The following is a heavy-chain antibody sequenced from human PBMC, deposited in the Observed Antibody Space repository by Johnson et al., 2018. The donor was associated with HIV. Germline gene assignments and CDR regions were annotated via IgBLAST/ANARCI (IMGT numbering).Heavy chain of an antibody. V-gene: IGHV3-30-3*02. Sequence: QVQLVESGGGLIQPGRSLRLSCAASGFTFSSYAMHWVSQAPGKGLEWVAVISYDGSNKYYADSVKGRFTISRDNSKNKLYLQMNSLRTEDTAVYYCAKCPSVSTCDAFDIWGQGTMVTVPS. J-gene: IGHJ3*02. CDR3: AKCPSVSTCDAFDI. CDR1: GFTFSSYA. CDR2: ISYDGSNK. D-gene: IGHD6-13*01.